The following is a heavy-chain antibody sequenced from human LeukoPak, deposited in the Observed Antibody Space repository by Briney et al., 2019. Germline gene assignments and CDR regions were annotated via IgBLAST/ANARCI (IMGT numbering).Heavy chain of an antibody. CDR2: IYYSGST. CDR1: GGSISSYY. Sequence: SETLSLTCTVSGGSISSYYWSWIRQPPGKGLEWIGYIYYSGSTNYNPSLKSRVTISVDKSKNQFSLKLRSVTAADTAVYYCARENGWYYFDYWGQGTLVTVSS. D-gene: IGHD6-19*01. J-gene: IGHJ4*02. CDR3: ARENGWYYFDY. V-gene: IGHV4-59*12.